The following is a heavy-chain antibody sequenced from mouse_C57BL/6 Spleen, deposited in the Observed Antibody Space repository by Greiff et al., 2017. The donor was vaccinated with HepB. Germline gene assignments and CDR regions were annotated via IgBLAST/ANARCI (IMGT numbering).Heavy chain of an antibody. CDR1: GYTFTSYW. Sequence: QVQLQQPGAELVMPGASVKLSCKASGYTFTSYWMHWVKQRPGQGLEWIGEIDPSDSYTNYNQKFKGKSTLTVDKSSSTAYMQLSSLTSADSAVYYCALNWDGGMDYWGQGTSVTVSS. J-gene: IGHJ4*01. CDR2: IDPSDSYT. CDR3: ALNWDGGMDY. V-gene: IGHV1-69*01. D-gene: IGHD4-1*01.